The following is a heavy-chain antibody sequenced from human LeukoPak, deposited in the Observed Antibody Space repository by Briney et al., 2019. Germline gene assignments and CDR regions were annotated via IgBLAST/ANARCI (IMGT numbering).Heavy chain of an antibody. CDR3: ARGWVPSDITLK. V-gene: IGHV3-74*01. J-gene: IGHJ3*01. Sequence: PGDSLRLSCEASGFTFSSYWMSWVRQAPGQGLVWIARISSDGSDTNYADSVKGRFTISRDNARNAVYLQMNCLRAEDTAVYYCARGWVPSDITLKWGQGTMVTVSS. CDR1: GFTFSSYW. CDR2: ISSDGSDT. D-gene: IGHD3-22*01.